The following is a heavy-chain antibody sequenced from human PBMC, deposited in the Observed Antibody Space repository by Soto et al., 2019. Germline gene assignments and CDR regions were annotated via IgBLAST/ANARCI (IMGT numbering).Heavy chain of an antibody. CDR3: ARDVCYGGNSCNWFDP. J-gene: IGHJ5*02. CDR1: GGSISSYY. Sequence: SETLSLTCTVSGGSISSYYLSWIRQPPGKGLEWIGYIYYSGSTNYNPSLKSRVTISVDTSKNQFSLKLSSVTAADTAVYYCARDVCYGGNSCNWFDPWGQGTLVTVYS. V-gene: IGHV4-59*01. CDR2: IYYSGST. D-gene: IGHD4-17*01.